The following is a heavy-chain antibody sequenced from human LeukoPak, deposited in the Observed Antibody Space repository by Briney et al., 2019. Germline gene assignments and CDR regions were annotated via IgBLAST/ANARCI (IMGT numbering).Heavy chain of an antibody. D-gene: IGHD3-9*01. CDR1: GFTFGKYW. Sequence: GGSLRLSCVASGFTFGKYWMSWVRQAPGKGLEWVANIKLDGSEKNYVDSVKGRFTISRDNAKNSLYLQMNSLRAEDTAVYYCVKLNYDILTGYYYFDYWGQGTLVTVSS. J-gene: IGHJ4*02. V-gene: IGHV3-7*01. CDR3: VKLNYDILTGYYYFDY. CDR2: IKLDGSEK.